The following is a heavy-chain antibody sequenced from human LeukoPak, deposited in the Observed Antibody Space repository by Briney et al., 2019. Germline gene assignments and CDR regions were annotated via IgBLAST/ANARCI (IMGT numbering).Heavy chain of an antibody. V-gene: IGHV4-39*07. Sequence: SETLSLTCTVSGGSISSSSYYWGWIRQPPGKGLEWIGSIYYSGSTYYNPSLKSRVTISVDTSKNQFSLKLSSVTAADTAVYYCARGSGIAAAEFFPDAFDIWGQGTMVTVSS. CDR1: GGSISSSSYY. J-gene: IGHJ3*02. CDR2: IYYSGST. D-gene: IGHD6-13*01. CDR3: ARGSGIAAAEFFPDAFDI.